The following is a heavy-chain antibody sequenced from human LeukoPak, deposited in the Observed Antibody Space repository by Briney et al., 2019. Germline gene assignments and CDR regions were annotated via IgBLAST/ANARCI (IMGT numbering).Heavy chain of an antibody. D-gene: IGHD4-23*01. Sequence: SETLSLTCAVYGGSFSGYYWSWIRQPPGKGLEWIGEINHSGSTNYNPSLKSRVTISVDTSKNQFSLKLSSVTAADTAVYYCARRTINDYGGNLFDYWGQGTLVTVSS. CDR1: GGSFSGYY. V-gene: IGHV4-34*01. J-gene: IGHJ4*02. CDR2: INHSGST. CDR3: ARRTINDYGGNLFDY.